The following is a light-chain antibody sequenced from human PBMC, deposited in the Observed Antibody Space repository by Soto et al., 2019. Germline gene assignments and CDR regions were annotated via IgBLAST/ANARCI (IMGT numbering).Light chain of an antibody. Sequence: EIVLTQSPGTLSLSPGERATLSCRASQSVSSSYLAWYQQKPGQAPRLLIYGASSRATGIPDRFSGSGSGTDFTLTISRLEPEEFAVYYCQQYGSSPPRIGQGTRLEIK. J-gene: IGKJ5*01. V-gene: IGKV3-20*01. CDR1: QSVSSSY. CDR2: GAS. CDR3: QQYGSSPPR.